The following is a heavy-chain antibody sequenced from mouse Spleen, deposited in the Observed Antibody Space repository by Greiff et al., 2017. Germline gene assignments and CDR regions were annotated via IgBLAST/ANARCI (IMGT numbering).Heavy chain of an antibody. D-gene: IGHD1-3*01. Sequence: EVHLVESEGGLVQPGSSMKLSCTASGFTFSDYYMAWVRQVPEKGLEWVANINYDGSSTYYLDSLKSRFIISRDNAKNILYLQMSSLKSEDTATYYCAREGALWYFDVWGTGTTVTVSS. CDR3: AREGALWYFDV. V-gene: IGHV5-16*01. CDR2: INYDGSST. CDR1: GFTFSDYY. J-gene: IGHJ1*03.